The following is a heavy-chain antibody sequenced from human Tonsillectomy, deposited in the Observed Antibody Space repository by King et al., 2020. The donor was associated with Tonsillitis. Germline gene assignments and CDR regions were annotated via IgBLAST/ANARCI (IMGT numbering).Heavy chain of an antibody. Sequence: VQLVESGGGVVQPGRSLRLSCAASGFTFSSYGMHWVRQAPGKGLEWVAVISYEGSNKYYADSVKGRFTISRDNSKNTLYLQMNSLRAEDTAVYYCANAYYYDSSGPLDYWGQGTLVTVSS. J-gene: IGHJ4*02. CDR2: ISYEGSNK. V-gene: IGHV3-30*18. CDR1: GFTFSSYG. D-gene: IGHD3-22*01. CDR3: ANAYYYDSSGPLDY.